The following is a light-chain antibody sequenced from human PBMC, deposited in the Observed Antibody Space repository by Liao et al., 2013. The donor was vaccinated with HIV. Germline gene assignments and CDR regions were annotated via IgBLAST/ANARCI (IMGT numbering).Light chain of an antibody. CDR2: YDT. J-gene: IGLJ3*02. Sequence: SYELTQPPSVSVAPGKTARITCGGDNIGDKAVHWYQQKPGQAPTLVIYYDTNRPSGIPARFSGSNSGNTATLTISGTQAMDEADYYCQAWDSSSWVFGGGTTLTVL. V-gene: IGLV3-21*01. CDR1: NIGDKA. CDR3: QAWDSSSWV.